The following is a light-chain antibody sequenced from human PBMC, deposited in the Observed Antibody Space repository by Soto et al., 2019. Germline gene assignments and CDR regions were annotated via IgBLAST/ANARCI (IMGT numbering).Light chain of an antibody. J-gene: IGKJ4*01. CDR3: QQFGSSSGSSSLT. V-gene: IGKV3-20*01. Sequence: EIVLTQSPGTLSLSPGERATLSCRASQSVSSNYLAWYQQKPGQAPRLLIYGASSRATGIPDRFSGSGSGTDFTLTISRLEPEDFVVYYCQQFGSSSGSSSLTFGGGTKVEIK. CDR2: GAS. CDR1: QSVSSNY.